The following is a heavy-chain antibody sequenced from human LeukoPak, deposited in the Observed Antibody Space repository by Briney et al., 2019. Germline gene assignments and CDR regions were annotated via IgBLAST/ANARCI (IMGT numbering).Heavy chain of an antibody. J-gene: IGHJ4*02. Sequence: GGSLRLSCAASGFSFSSYWMSWMRQAPGKGLEWVANIKFDGNEEYYVDSVKGRFTISRDNAKNSLYLQLSSLRVEDTAVYYCKSGGAAPGSFDYWGQGTLVTVSP. CDR1: GFSFSSYW. CDR2: IKFDGNEE. D-gene: IGHD1-1*01. V-gene: IGHV3-7*01. CDR3: KSGGAAPGSFDY.